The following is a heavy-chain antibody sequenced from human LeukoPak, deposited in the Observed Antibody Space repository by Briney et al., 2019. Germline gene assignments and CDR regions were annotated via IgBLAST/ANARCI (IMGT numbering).Heavy chain of an antibody. CDR3: AREVPFCSGGSCFRRFDY. V-gene: IGHV4-61*02. J-gene: IGHJ4*02. CDR2: IYTSGST. Sequence: SETLSLTCTVSGGSISSGSYYWSWIRQPAGKGLEWIGRIYTSGSTNYNPSLKSRVTIPVDTSKNQFSLKLTSATAADTAIYYCAREVPFCSGGSCFRRFDYWGQGTLVPVSS. D-gene: IGHD2-15*01. CDR1: GGSISSGSYY.